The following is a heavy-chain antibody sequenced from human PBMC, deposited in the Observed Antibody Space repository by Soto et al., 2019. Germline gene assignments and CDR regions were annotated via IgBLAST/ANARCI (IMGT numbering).Heavy chain of an antibody. CDR2: LYDSGST. CDR1: GDSISTYY. D-gene: IGHD3-10*01. Sequence: QVQLQESGPGLVKPSETLSLTCTVSGDSISTYYWSWIRQPPGKGLEWIGSLYDSGSTHYNPSLKSRATITVDTSKNQFSLKLTSVTAADTAVYYCARENYYGSGTYFRLDVWGQGTRVTVSS. J-gene: IGHJ6*02. CDR3: ARENYYGSGTYFRLDV. V-gene: IGHV4-59*01.